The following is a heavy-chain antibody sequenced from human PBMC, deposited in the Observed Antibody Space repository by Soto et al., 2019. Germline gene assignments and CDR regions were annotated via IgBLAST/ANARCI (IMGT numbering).Heavy chain of an antibody. CDR1: GFSLSTHDVG. V-gene: IGHV2-5*01. D-gene: IGHD1-1*01. J-gene: IGHJ3*01. CDR3: AHRPPRYSTAWLAFDF. Sequence: QITLKESGPTLVKPTQTLTLTCTFSGFSLSTHDVGVGWIRQPPGKALEWVAFISWNDERRYSPSLKSRLTITKDTSKNLVVLTMTNVDPADTGTYFCAHRPPRYSTAWLAFDFWGQGTMVAVSS. CDR2: ISWNDER.